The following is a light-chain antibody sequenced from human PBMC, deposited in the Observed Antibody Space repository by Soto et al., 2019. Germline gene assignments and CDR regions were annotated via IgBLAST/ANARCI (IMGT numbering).Light chain of an antibody. CDR1: SSDVGSYNL. J-gene: IGLJ3*02. Sequence: QSVLTQPASVSGSPGQSITISCTGTSSDVGSYNLVSWYQQHPGKAPKLMIYEVSKRPSGVSNRFSGSKSGNTASLTISGRQAEDEADYYCCSYAGSWVFGGGTKLTVL. V-gene: IGLV2-23*02. CDR3: CSYAGSWV. CDR2: EVS.